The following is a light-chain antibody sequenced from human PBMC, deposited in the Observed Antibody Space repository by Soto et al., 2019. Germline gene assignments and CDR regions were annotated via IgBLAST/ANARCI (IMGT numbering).Light chain of an antibody. J-gene: IGLJ1*01. CDR1: SSDVGAYTS. CDR3: SSYTTSITYV. V-gene: IGLV2-14*01. Sequence: QSVLTQPASVSGSPGQSITISCTGSSSDVGAYTSVSWYQQHPGKAPKLMIYEVSNRPSGISNRFSGSKSGNTASLTISGLQAEDEADYYCSSYTTSITYVFGTGTKVTVL. CDR2: EVS.